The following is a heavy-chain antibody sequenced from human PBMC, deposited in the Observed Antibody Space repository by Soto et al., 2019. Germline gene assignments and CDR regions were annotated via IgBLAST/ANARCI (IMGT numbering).Heavy chain of an antibody. CDR2: IYTSGST. D-gene: IGHD1-26*01. CDR3: ARTVGAAYYFDF. J-gene: IGHJ4*02. Sequence: QVQLQESGPGLVKPSETLSLTCTVSGDSMTKYYWRWIRQPAGKGLEWIGRIYTSGSTNYNPSLKSRVTMSIDTSNKHFSLSLKSVTAADTAVYYCARTVGAAYYFDFWGQGALVTVSS. CDR1: GDSMTKYY. V-gene: IGHV4-4*07.